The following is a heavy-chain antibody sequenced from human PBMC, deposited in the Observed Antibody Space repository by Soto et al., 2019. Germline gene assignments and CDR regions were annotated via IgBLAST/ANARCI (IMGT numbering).Heavy chain of an antibody. J-gene: IGHJ5*02. CDR3: ARVGVRDGDYGVSRFDP. CDR2: INHSGTT. Sequence: PSETLSLTCAVYGGSFSGYYWSWIRQPPGKGLEWIGEINHSGTTNYNPSLKSRVTIPVDTAKNQFSLKLSSVTAADTAVYYCARVGVRDGDYGVSRFDPWGQGTLVTVSS. D-gene: IGHD4-17*01. CDR1: GGSFSGYY. V-gene: IGHV4-34*01.